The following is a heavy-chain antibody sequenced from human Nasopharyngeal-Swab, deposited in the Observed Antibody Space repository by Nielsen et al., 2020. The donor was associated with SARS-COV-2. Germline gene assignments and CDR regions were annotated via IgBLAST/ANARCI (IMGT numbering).Heavy chain of an antibody. V-gene: IGHV3-74*01. J-gene: IGHJ4*02. CDR3: ARSSRSPWLAHSY. CDR2: IDSDGGGT. Sequence: GESLKISCATSGFTFSNYWMHWVRQAPGKGLVWVSHIDSDGGGTFYADSVKGRFTISRDNAKNTVYLQMNSLRDEDTAVYYCARSSRSPWLAHSYWGQGTLVTVSA. CDR1: GFTFSNYW. D-gene: IGHD6-19*01.